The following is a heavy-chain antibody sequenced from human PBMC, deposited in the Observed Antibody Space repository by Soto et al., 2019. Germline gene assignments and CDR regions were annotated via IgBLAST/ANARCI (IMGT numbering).Heavy chain of an antibody. J-gene: IGHJ6*04. CDR2: ISAYNGNT. V-gene: IGHV1-18*01. D-gene: IGHD2-2*02. CDR1: GYTFTSYG. Sequence: ASVKVSCKASGYTFTSYGISWVRQAPGQGLEWMGWISAYNGNTNYAQKFQGRVTITADESTSQAYMERSGWGSEDPAVYYGAGGSDFVVVPAVIFYSYSGRDVWGKGPTVPVSS. CDR3: AGGSDFVVVPAVIFYSYSGRDV.